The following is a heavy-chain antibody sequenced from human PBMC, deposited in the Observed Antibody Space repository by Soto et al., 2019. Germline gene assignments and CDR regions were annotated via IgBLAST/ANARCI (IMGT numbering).Heavy chain of an antibody. CDR3: AKSHYDSSGYHIIDH. J-gene: IGHJ5*02. CDR2: FCYTGST. Sequence: SETLSLTCTVSGGSISGRCWSWVGQSPGKGLEWIGYFCYTGSTNYNPSLKSRVTISVDRSKTQCSLKLTSVTAADTAVYYCAKSHYDSSGYHIIDHWGQGTLVNVS. V-gene: IGHV4-59*01. D-gene: IGHD3-22*01. CDR1: GGSISGRC.